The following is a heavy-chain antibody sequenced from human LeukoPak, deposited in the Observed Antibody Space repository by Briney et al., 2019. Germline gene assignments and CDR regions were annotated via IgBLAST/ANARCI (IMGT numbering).Heavy chain of an antibody. V-gene: IGHV3-53*01. CDR3: ARDRGAATKWNYYYYYMDV. J-gene: IGHJ6*03. Sequence: GGSLRLSCAASGFTVSSNYMSWVRQAPGKGLEWGSVIYSGGSTYYADSVKGRFTISRDNSKNTLYLQMNSLRAEDTAVYYCARDRGAATKWNYYYYYMDVWGKGTTVTVSS. CDR1: GFTVSSNY. D-gene: IGHD2-15*01. CDR2: IYSGGST.